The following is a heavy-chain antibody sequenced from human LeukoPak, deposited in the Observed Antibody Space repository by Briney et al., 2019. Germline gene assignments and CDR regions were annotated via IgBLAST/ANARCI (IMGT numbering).Heavy chain of an antibody. CDR3: ARVRYDILTGYYLGEVDY. Sequence: ASVKVSCKASGYTFAGYYMHWVRQAPGQGLEWMGWINPNSGGTNYAQKFQGRVTMTRDTSISTAYMELSRLRSDDTAVYYCARVRYDILTGYYLGEVDYWGQGTLVTVSS. CDR1: GYTFAGYY. CDR2: INPNSGGT. D-gene: IGHD3-9*01. J-gene: IGHJ4*02. V-gene: IGHV1-2*02.